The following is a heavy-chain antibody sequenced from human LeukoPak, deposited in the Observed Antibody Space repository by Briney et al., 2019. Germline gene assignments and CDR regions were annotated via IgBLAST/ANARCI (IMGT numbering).Heavy chain of an antibody. D-gene: IGHD2-2*01. V-gene: IGHV3-23*01. Sequence: GGSLRLSCAASGFTFSSFAMSWVRQAPGQGLEWVSAISDNSGNTYYADSVKGRFTISRDNSENTLYLRMNSLRAEDTAVYYCAKGNAAAALYYFDYWGQGTLVTVSS. J-gene: IGHJ4*02. CDR3: AKGNAAAALYYFDY. CDR1: GFTFSSFA. CDR2: ISDNSGNT.